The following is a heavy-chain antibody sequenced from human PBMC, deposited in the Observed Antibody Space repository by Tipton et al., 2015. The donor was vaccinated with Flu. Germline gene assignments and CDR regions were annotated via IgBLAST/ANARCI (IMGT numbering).Heavy chain of an antibody. V-gene: IGHV4-39*07. Sequence: TLSLTCTVSGGSISSSSYYWGWIRQPPGKGLEWIGSIYYSWSTYYNPSLKSRVTISVDTSKNQFSLKLRSVTAADTAVYYCARLRANYYDSSGYSAYWGQGTLVTYSS. D-gene: IGHD3-22*01. CDR1: GGSISSSSYY. CDR2: IYYSWST. J-gene: IGHJ4*02. CDR3: ARLRANYYDSSGYSAY.